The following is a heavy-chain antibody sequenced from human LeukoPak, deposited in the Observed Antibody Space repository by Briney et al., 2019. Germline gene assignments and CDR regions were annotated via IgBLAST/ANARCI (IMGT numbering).Heavy chain of an antibody. Sequence: ASVKVSCKASGYTFTRYAMNWLRQAPGQGLGWMGWINPNTGNPTYAQAFTGRFVFFLDTSVSTAYLQISSLNTEDTAVYYCAIDQPVAGVSNFDSWGQGTLVTVSS. D-gene: IGHD6-19*01. CDR1: GYTFTRYA. J-gene: IGHJ4*02. CDR2: INPNTGNP. V-gene: IGHV7-4-1*02. CDR3: AIDQPVAGVSNFDS.